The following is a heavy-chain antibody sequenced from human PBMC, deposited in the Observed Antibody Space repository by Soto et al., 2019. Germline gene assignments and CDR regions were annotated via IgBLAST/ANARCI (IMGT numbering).Heavy chain of an antibody. CDR3: ARGKLGNWYFDL. J-gene: IGHJ2*01. CDR2: IYYSGST. CDR1: GGSISSYY. D-gene: IGHD7-27*01. V-gene: IGHV4-59*01. Sequence: SETLSLTCTVSGGSISSYYWSWIRQPPGKGLEWIGYIYYSGSTNYNPSLKSRVTISVDTSKNQFSLKLSSVTAADTAVYYCARGKLGNWYFDLWGRGTLVTVSS.